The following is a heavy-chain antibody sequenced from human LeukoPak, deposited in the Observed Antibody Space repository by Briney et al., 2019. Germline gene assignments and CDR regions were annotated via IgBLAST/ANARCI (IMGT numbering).Heavy chain of an antibody. CDR3: ARKTDSGGQGDY. J-gene: IGHJ4*02. CDR2: IYSGGNT. V-gene: IGHV3-66*01. D-gene: IGHD3-22*01. CDR1: GFAVSVNY. Sequence: GGSLRLSCAAFGFAVSVNYMSWVRQAPGKGLECVSVIYSGGNTYYADSVKGRFTISRDNSKNTLYLQMNSLRAEDTAVYYCARKTDSGGQGDYWGPGTLVTVSS.